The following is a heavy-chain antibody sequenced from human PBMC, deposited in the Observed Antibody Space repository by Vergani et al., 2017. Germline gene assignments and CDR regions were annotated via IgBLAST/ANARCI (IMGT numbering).Heavy chain of an antibody. CDR2: IIPIFGTA. CDR3: ARGGYITMVRGVYLDY. Sequence: QVQLVQSGAEVKKPGSSVKVSCKASGGTFSSYAISWVRQAPGQGLEWMGGIIPIFGTANYAQKFQGRVTITADESTSTAYMEMSSLRYEDTAVYYCARGGYITMVRGVYLDYWGQGTLVTVSS. D-gene: IGHD3-10*01. V-gene: IGHV1-69*01. CDR1: GGTFSSYA. J-gene: IGHJ4*02.